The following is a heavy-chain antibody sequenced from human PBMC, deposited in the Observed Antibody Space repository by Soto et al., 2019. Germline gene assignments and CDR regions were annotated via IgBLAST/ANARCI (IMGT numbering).Heavy chain of an antibody. J-gene: IGHJ5*01. CDR3: ARAEVAVAGSGWFDA. D-gene: IGHD6-19*01. CDR1: GDSITSGDYY. CDR2: IFYSGST. Sequence: PSETLSLTCTVSGDSITSGDYYWSWVRQPPGKGLEWIGYIFYSGSTYYKASLKSRVTISLDMSRNQFSLKLTSVTAADTAVYYCARAEVAVAGSGWFDAWGHGNVVT. V-gene: IGHV4-30-4*01.